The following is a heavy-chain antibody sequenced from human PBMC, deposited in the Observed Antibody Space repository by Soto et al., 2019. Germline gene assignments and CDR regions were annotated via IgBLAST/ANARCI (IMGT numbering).Heavy chain of an antibody. D-gene: IGHD6-19*01. Sequence: PSETLSLTCTVSGGSVSSGSYYWSWIRRPPGKGLEWIGYMYNSGSTNYNPSLKSRVIISVDTSKSQFSLKLSSVTAADTAVYYCARVSSGWYYFDYWGQGTLVTVSS. CDR1: GGSVSSGSYY. CDR3: ARVSSGWYYFDY. V-gene: IGHV4-61*01. CDR2: MYNSGST. J-gene: IGHJ4*02.